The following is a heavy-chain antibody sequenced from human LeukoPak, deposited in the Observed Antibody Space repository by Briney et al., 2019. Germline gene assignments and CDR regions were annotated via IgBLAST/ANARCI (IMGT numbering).Heavy chain of an antibody. CDR1: GFTFSSYG. V-gene: IGHV3-30*02. Sequence: PGGSLRLSCAASGFTFSSYGIHWVRQAPGKGLEWVAFIRHDGSNKYYTDSVKGRFTISRDNSKNTLYLQMNSLRAEDTAVYYCAKGRGWEASYYYYYMDVWGKGTTVTISS. J-gene: IGHJ6*03. CDR2: IRHDGSNK. CDR3: AKGRGWEASYYYYYMDV. D-gene: IGHD1-26*01.